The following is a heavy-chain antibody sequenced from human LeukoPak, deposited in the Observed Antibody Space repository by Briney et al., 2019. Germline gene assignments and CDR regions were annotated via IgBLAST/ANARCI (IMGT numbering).Heavy chain of an antibody. CDR3: ARDHEYSSSYQADY. V-gene: IGHV3-21*01. CDR1: GFTFSSYS. CDR2: ISSSSSYI. J-gene: IGHJ4*02. D-gene: IGHD6-6*01. Sequence: GFLRLSCAASGFTFSSYSMNWVRQAPGKGLEWVSSISSSSSYIYYADSVKGRFTISRDNAKNSLYLQMNSLRAEDTAVYYCARDHEYSSSYQADYWGQGTLVTVSS.